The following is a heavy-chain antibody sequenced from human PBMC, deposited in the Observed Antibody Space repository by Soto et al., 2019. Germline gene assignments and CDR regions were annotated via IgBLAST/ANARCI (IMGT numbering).Heavy chain of an antibody. D-gene: IGHD3-10*01. CDR1: GGSFSCYC. Sequence: SETRSRTCGLDGGSFSCYCWRWIRQPPGNGLVWVGEINHSGSTNYNPSLKSRFTISVDTSKNQFSLKLSSVTAADTAVYYCARRNGSFGELPENYYYYGMDVWGQGTTVTVSS. CDR2: INHSGST. V-gene: IGHV4-34*01. CDR3: ARRNGSFGELPENYYYYGMDV. J-gene: IGHJ6*02.